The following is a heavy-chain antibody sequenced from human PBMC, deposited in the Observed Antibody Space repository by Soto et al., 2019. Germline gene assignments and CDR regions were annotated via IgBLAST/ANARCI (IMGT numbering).Heavy chain of an antibody. V-gene: IGHV4-4*02. CDR3: ARTTVTTRLTDY. CDR1: GGSISSTNW. D-gene: IGHD4-17*01. Sequence: QVQLQESGPGLVKPSETLSLTCAVSGGSISSTNWWSWVRQPPGKGLEWIGEIYHSGSTNYNPSLNSRVTISVDKSKNQFSLKLSAVTTADTALYYCARTTVTTRLTDYWGQGTLVTVSS. CDR2: IYHSGST. J-gene: IGHJ4*02.